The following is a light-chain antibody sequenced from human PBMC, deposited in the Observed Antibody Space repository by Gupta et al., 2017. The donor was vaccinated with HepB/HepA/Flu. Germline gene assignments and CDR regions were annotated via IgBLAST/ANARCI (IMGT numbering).Light chain of an antibody. V-gene: IGLV1-40*01. Sequence: QSVLMPPPSISGAPGQRVTISCTGGSSNIGADYNVHWYRQFPGTAPKLLRFGDVNRPSGVPDRFSASKSGTSASLAITGLQADDEADYYCQSYDITLNSYVFGTGTKVTVL. CDR1: SSNIGADYN. CDR2: GDV. CDR3: QSYDITLNSYV. J-gene: IGLJ1*01.